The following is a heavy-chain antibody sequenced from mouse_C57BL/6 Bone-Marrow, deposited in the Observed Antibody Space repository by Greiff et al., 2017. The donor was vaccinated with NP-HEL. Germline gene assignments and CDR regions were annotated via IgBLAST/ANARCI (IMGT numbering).Heavy chain of an antibody. CDR1: GFSLSTFGMG. V-gene: IGHV8-8*01. D-gene: IGHD1-1*01. CDR3: ARLLLRGYSMDY. CDR2: IWWDDDK. Sequence: QVQLKDSGPGILQPSQTLSLTCSFSGFSLSTFGMGVGWIRQPSGKGLEWLAHIWWDDDKYYNPALKSRLTISKDTSKNQVFLKSANVDTADTATYYCARLLLRGYSMDYWGQGTSVTVSS. J-gene: IGHJ4*01.